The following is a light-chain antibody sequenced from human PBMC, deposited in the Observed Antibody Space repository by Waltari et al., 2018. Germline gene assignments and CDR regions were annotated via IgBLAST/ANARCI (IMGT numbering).Light chain of an antibody. J-gene: IGKJ1*01. V-gene: IGKV3-20*01. CDR2: GAS. CDR3: QHYVRLPAT. Sequence: CRASQSVGTSVAWYQQKPGQAPRLLIFGASRRATRIPDRFSGSGSGTDFSLTISRLEPEDFAVYYCQHYVRLPATFGQGTKVEI. CDR1: QSVGTS.